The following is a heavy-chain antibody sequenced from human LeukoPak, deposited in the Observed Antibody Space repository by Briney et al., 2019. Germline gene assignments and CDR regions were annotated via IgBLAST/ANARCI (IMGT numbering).Heavy chain of an antibody. Sequence: GGSLRLSCATSGFTFSSYAMSWVRQAPGKGLEWVSSISGSGGNTYYADSVKGRFTISRDNAKNSLYLQMNSLRAEDMAVYYCAGPLFWGQGTLVTVSS. CDR1: GFTFSSYA. V-gene: IGHV3-23*01. CDR3: AGPLF. D-gene: IGHD3-10*01. J-gene: IGHJ4*02. CDR2: ISGSGGNT.